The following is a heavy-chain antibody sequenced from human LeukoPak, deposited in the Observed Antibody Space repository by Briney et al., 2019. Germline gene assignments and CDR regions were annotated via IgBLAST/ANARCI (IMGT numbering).Heavy chain of an antibody. D-gene: IGHD6-19*01. Sequence: GGSLRLSCAASGFTFSSYGMHWVRQAPGKGLEWVAIISYDGQGNYADFVKGRFTISRDNPKNTVYLQMSSVRPEDTAMYHCAKDTGYSSLWGQGTLVIVSA. CDR3: AKDTGYSSL. CDR1: GFTFSSYG. CDR2: ISYDGQG. J-gene: IGHJ4*02. V-gene: IGHV3-30*18.